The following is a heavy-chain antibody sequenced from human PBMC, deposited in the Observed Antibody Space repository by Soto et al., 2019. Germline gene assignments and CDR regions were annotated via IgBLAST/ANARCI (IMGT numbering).Heavy chain of an antibody. CDR2: ISAYNGNT. V-gene: IGHV1-18*01. Sequence: ASAKVSCKASGYTFTSYGIRWVRQAPGQGLAWMGWISAYNGNTNYAQKLPGRVTMTTDTSTSTAYMELRSLRSDDTAVYYCARGMYYYDSSGYAVWGQGTTVTVS. CDR1: GYTFTSYG. D-gene: IGHD3-22*01. J-gene: IGHJ6*02. CDR3: ARGMYYYDSSGYAV.